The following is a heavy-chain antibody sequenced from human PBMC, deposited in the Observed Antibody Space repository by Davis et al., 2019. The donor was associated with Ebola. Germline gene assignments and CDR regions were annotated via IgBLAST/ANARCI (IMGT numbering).Heavy chain of an antibody. Sequence: AASVKVSCKTSGYTFTTFGVNWVRQAPGQGLEWMGWVSPYNGKTNYAQKFQGRVAMTADTSTSTVYMELRSLKSDDTAVYFCAREEGWERQTGGYFDYWGQGSLITVSS. CDR3: AREEGWERQTGGYFDY. CDR1: GYTFTTFG. CDR2: VSPYNGKT. J-gene: IGHJ4*02. V-gene: IGHV1-18*04. D-gene: IGHD1-26*01.